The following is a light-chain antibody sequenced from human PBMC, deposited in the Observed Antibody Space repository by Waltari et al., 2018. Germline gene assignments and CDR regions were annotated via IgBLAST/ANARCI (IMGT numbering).Light chain of an antibody. CDR2: GAY. Sequence: VMTQSPATLSVSPGERATLSCRASQSVSRNLAWYQQKPGQAPRLLIDGAYTRGTGSPARFSGGGSGTEFSLTISSLQSEDFAVYYCQQYISWPWTFGQGTKVEIK. CDR1: QSVSRN. J-gene: IGKJ1*01. CDR3: QQYISWPWT. V-gene: IGKV3-15*01.